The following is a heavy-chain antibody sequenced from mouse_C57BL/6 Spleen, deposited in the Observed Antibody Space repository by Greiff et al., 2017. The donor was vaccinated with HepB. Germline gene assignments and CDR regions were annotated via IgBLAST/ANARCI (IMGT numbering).Heavy chain of an antibody. CDR2: IYPGDGDT. D-gene: IGHD1-1*01. Sequence: QVQLKESGPELVKPGASVKISCKASGYAFSSSWMNWVKQRPGKGLEWIGRIYPGDGDTNYNGKFKGKATLTADKSSSTAYMQLSSLTSEDSAVYFCARERSTVLDYWGQGTTLTVSS. J-gene: IGHJ2*01. CDR1: GYAFSSSW. V-gene: IGHV1-82*01. CDR3: ARERSTVLDY.